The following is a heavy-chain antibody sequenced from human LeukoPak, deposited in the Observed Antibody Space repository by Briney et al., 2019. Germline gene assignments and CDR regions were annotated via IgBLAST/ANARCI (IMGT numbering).Heavy chain of an antibody. J-gene: IGHJ5*02. CDR3: ARQYQPLINWFDP. V-gene: IGHV1-69*13. CDR2: INPIFGTA. Sequence: SVKVSCKASGYAFTGYYIHWVRQAPGQGLEWMGWINPIFGTANYAQKFQGRVTITADESTSTAYMELSSLRSEGTAVYYCARQYQPLINWFDPWGQGTLVTVSS. CDR1: GYAFTGYY. D-gene: IGHD2-2*01.